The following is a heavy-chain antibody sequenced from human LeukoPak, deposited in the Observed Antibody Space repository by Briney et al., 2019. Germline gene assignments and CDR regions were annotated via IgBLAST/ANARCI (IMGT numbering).Heavy chain of an antibody. CDR3: TKTYYDFWSGYSASDY. V-gene: IGHV3-15*01. Sequence: GGSLRLSCAASGFTFSSYAMHWVRQAPGKGLEWVGRIKSKTDGGTTDYAAPVKGRLTISRDDSKNTLYLQMNSLKTEDTAVYYCTKTYYDFWSGYSASDYWGQGTLVTVSS. D-gene: IGHD3-3*01. CDR2: IKSKTDGGTT. J-gene: IGHJ4*02. CDR1: GFTFSSYA.